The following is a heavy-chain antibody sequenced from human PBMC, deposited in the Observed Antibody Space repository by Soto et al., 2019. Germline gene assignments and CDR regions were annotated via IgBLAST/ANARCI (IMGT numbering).Heavy chain of an antibody. CDR3: ARTFDTITYYFDY. CDR1: EFSFSSYA. D-gene: IGHD3-9*01. CDR2: ISFDGNII. J-gene: IGHJ4*02. V-gene: IGHV3-30-3*01. Sequence: GGSLRLSCAASEFSFSSYAMHWIRQAPGKGLEWVAVISFDGNIIHYADSVKGRFIISRDNSKNTLYLQMYSLSGEDTAVYYCARTFDTITYYFDYWGQGTLVTVSS.